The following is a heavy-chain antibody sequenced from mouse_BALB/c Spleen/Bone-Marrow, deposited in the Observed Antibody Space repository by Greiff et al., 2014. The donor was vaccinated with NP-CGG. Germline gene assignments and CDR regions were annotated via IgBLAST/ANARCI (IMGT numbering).Heavy chain of an antibody. CDR3: TRWGYAGDYYAMDY. Sequence: EVQGVESGGGLVQPGGSRKLSCAASGFTFSSFGMHWVRQAPEKGLEWVAYISSGSSSTYYTDTVKGRFTISRDNPKSTLFLQMTSLRSEDTAIYYCTRWGYAGDYYAMDYWGQGTSVTVSS. CDR1: GFTFSSFG. D-gene: IGHD2-14*01. J-gene: IGHJ4*01. CDR2: ISSGSSST. V-gene: IGHV5-17*02.